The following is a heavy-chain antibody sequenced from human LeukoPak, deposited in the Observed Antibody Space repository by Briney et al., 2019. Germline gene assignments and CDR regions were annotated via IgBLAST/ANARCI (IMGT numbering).Heavy chain of an antibody. J-gene: IGHJ6*02. CDR2: IKQDGSEK. Sequence: GGSLRLSCAASGFTFSSYWMSWVRQAPGRGLEWVANIKQDGSEKYYVDSVKGRFTISRDNAKNSLYLQMNSLRAEDAAVYYCARIRKAGYSYGSYYYYGMDVWGQGTTVTVSS. CDR3: ARIRKAGYSYGSYYYYGMDV. V-gene: IGHV3-7*04. D-gene: IGHD5-18*01. CDR1: GFTFSSYW.